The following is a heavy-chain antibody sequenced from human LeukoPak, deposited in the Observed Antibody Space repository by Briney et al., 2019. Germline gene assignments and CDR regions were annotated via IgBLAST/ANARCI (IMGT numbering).Heavy chain of an antibody. Sequence: GVSLRLSCAASGFTFSSYSMNWVRQAPGKGLEWVSYSSSSSTIYYADSVKGRFTISRDNAKNSLYLQMNSLRDEDTAVYYCARGGVSGTGTTSDYWGQGTLLTVSS. CDR1: GFTFSSYS. V-gene: IGHV3-48*02. D-gene: IGHD1-7*01. CDR3: ARGGVSGTGTTSDY. CDR2: SSSSSTI. J-gene: IGHJ4*02.